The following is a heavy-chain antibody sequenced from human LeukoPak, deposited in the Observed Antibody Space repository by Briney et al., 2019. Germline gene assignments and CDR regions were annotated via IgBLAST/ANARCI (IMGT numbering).Heavy chain of an antibody. V-gene: IGHV1-2*02. J-gene: IGHJ3*02. CDR1: GYTFTGYY. Sequence: ASVKVSCKASGYTFTGYYMHWVRQAPGQGLEWMGWINPNSGGTNYAQKFQGRVTMTRDTSISTAYMELSRLRSDDTAVYYCARDKGTYYYDSSGLNAFDIWGQGTMATVSS. D-gene: IGHD3-22*01. CDR2: INPNSGGT. CDR3: ARDKGTYYYDSSGLNAFDI.